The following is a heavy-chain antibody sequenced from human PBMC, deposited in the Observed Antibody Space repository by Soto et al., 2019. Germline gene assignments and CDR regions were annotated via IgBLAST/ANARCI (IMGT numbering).Heavy chain of an antibody. V-gene: IGHV4-59*01. J-gene: IGHJ4*02. CDR1: GGSISNYY. D-gene: IGHD2-2*01. CDR2: IYYSGST. CDR3: ARAVLPATAPFDY. Sequence: SETLSLTWIVSGGSISNYYWSLIRQPPGKALEWIGYIYYSGSTNYNPSLQSRVTISVDTSKNQFSLKLSSVTAADTAVYYCARAVLPATAPFDYWGQGTLVTVSS.